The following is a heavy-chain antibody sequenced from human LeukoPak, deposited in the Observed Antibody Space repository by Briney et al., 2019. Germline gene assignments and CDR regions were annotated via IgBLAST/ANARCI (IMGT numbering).Heavy chain of an antibody. CDR3: ARRALRYCSSTSCPAQYYGVDV. D-gene: IGHD2-2*01. CDR2: ISYDGSNK. J-gene: IGHJ6*04. V-gene: IGHV3-30*03. CDR1: GFTFSSYG. Sequence: GGSLRLSCAASGFTFSSYGMHWVRQAPGKGLEWVAVISYDGSNKYYADSVKGRFTISRDNSKNTLYLQTNSLRAEDTAVYYCARRALRYCSSTSCPAQYYGVDVWGKGTTVTVSS.